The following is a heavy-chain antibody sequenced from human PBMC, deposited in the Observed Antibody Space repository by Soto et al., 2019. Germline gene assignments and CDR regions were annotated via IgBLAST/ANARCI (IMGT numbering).Heavy chain of an antibody. CDR2: IIPIFGTA. J-gene: IGHJ2*01. D-gene: IGHD3-22*01. Sequence: QVQLVQSGAEVKKPGSSVKVSCKASGGTFSSYAISWVRQAPGQGLEWMGGIIPIFGTANYAQKFQGRVTITADESTSRAYMELRSLRSDDTTVYYCARGPSSDYHYGWYYDLSGRHSLLTVS. V-gene: IGHV1-69*01. CDR1: GGTFSSYA. CDR3: ARGPSSDYHYGWYYDL.